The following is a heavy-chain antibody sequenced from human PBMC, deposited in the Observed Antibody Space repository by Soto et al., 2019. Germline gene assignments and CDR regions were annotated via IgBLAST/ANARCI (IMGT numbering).Heavy chain of an antibody. J-gene: IGHJ4*02. CDR2: INSDGSST. V-gene: IGHV3-74*01. CDR1: GFTFRSYW. CDR3: ARGVSSLNFDS. Sequence: EVQLVESGGGLVQPGGSLRLSCAASGFTFRSYWMQWVRQAPGKGLVWVSWINSDGSSTSYADSVKGRFTISRDNAKNTRYLQMNSLRAEDTAVYYFARGVSSLNFDSWGQGTLVTVSS. D-gene: IGHD6-6*01.